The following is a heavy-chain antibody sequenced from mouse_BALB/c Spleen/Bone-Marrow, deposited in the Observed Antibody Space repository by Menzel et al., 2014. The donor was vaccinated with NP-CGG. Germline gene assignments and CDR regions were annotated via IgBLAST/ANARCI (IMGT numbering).Heavy chain of an antibody. CDR2: INPESNTI. CDR3: ARLGYYGWFAY. Sequence: VQLKESGGGLVQPGGSLKLSCAASGFDFSRYWMSWVRQAPGKGLQWIGEINPESNTINYSPSLKGKFIISRDNAKNTLYLQMSKVKSEDAALYCCARLGYYGWFAYWGQGTLVTVSA. V-gene: IGHV4-1*02. CDR1: GFDFSRYW. J-gene: IGHJ3*01. D-gene: IGHD2-3*01.